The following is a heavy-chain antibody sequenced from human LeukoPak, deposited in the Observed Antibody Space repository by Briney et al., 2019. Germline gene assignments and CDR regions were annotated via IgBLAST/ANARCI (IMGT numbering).Heavy chain of an antibody. Sequence: PGGSLRLSCAASGFTFSSYSMNWVRQAPGKGLEWVSSISSSSSYIYYADSVKGRFTISRDNAKNSLYLQMNSLRAEDTALYYCARGGSGYYVPVDYWGQGTLVTVSS. D-gene: IGHD3-22*01. CDR3: ARGGSGYYVPVDY. CDR2: ISSSSSYI. J-gene: IGHJ4*02. V-gene: IGHV3-21*04. CDR1: GFTFSSYS.